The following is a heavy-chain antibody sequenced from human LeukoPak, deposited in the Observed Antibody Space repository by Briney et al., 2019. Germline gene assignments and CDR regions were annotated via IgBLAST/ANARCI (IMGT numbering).Heavy chain of an antibody. J-gene: IGHJ5*02. Sequence: SETLSLTCTVSGGSISSGSYYWSWIRQPAGKGLEWIGRIYTSGSTNYNPSLKSRVTISVDTSKNQFSLKLSSVTAADTAVYYCATRGGMATTKNWFDPWGQGTLVTVSS. CDR2: IYTSGST. D-gene: IGHD5-24*01. V-gene: IGHV4-61*02. CDR1: GGSISSGSYY. CDR3: ATRGGMATTKNWFDP.